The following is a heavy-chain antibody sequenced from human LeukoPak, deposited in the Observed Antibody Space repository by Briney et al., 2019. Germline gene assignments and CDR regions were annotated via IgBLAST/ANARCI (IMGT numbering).Heavy chain of an antibody. V-gene: IGHV3-33*01. Sequence: PGGSLRLSCAASGFTFSSYGMHWVRQAPGKGLEWVAVIWYDGSNKYYADSVKGRFTNSSDNSKNTLYLQMNSLRAEDTAVYYCARDPLRFLEWSDFHYGMDVWGQGTTVTVSS. D-gene: IGHD3-3*01. CDR2: IWYDGSNK. J-gene: IGHJ6*02. CDR1: GFTFSSYG. CDR3: ARDPLRFLEWSDFHYGMDV.